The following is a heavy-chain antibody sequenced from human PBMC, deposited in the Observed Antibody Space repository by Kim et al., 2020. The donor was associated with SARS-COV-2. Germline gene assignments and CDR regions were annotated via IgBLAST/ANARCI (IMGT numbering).Heavy chain of an antibody. Sequence: YSQKFQGRVTNTRDTAARTAYMELSSLRSEDTAVYYCASIGVDYGDSYFDYWGQGTLVTVSS. V-gene: IGHV1-3*01. J-gene: IGHJ4*02. D-gene: IGHD4-17*01. CDR3: ASIGVDYGDSYFDY.